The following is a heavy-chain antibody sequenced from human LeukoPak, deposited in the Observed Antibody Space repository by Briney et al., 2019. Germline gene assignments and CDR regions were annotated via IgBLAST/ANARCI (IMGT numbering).Heavy chain of an antibody. D-gene: IGHD2-2*02. CDR3: AMDCSSTRCYRNYYYGMDV. V-gene: IGHV4-34*01. Sequence: SETLSLTCAVCGGSFSGYYWSWIRQPPGKGLEWIGEINHSGSTNYNPSLKSRVTISVDTSKNQFSLKVSSVTAADTAVYYCAMDCSSTRCYRNYYYGMDVWGKGTTVTVSS. CDR2: INHSGST. J-gene: IGHJ6*04. CDR1: GGSFSGYY.